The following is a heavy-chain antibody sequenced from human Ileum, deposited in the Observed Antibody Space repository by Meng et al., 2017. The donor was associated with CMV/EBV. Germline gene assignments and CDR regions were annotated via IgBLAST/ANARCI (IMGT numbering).Heavy chain of an antibody. CDR2: ISNDGRRT. D-gene: IGHD2-8*02. V-gene: IGHV3-74*01. CDR3: ARENWCVDY. CDR1: GFTFSVYW. J-gene: IGHJ4*02. Sequence: EVQLVVSGGGLVQPGGSLRLPCAPSGFTFSVYWMHWVRQAPGKGLVWVSRISNDGRRTDYADFVKGRFTISRDNGRKTLSLQMNDLKAEDTAVYYCARENWCVDYWGQGTLVTVSS.